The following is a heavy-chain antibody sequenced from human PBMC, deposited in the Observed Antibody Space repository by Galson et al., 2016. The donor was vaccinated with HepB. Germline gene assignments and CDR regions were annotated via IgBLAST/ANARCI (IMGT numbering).Heavy chain of an antibody. CDR1: GLTFSWHR. D-gene: IGHD1-26*01. CDR2: INKDGSRT. V-gene: IGHV3-74*01. J-gene: IGHJ4*02. CDR3: ARDGSVANIADFDY. Sequence: SLRLSCAASGLTFSWHRMHWVRQAPGKGLVWVSRINKDGSRTDYADSVKGRFTMLRDNAKNNLYLQMNSLRAEDTGVYYCARDGSVANIADFDYWGQGALVTVSS.